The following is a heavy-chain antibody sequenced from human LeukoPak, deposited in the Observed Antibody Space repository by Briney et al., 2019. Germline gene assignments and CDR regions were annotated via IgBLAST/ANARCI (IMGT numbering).Heavy chain of an antibody. Sequence: GGSLRLSCAASGFTVSSNYMSWVRQAPGKGLEWVSVIYSGGSTYYADSVKGRFTISRDNSKNTVYLQMNSLRAEDTAVYYCAKGGSYRSQPYFDYWGQGTPVTVSS. J-gene: IGHJ4*02. CDR1: GFTVSSNY. CDR2: IYSGGST. D-gene: IGHD3-16*02. V-gene: IGHV3-66*01. CDR3: AKGGSYRSQPYFDY.